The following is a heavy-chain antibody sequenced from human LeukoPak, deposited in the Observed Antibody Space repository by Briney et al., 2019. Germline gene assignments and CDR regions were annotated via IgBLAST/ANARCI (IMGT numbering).Heavy chain of an antibody. D-gene: IGHD6-13*01. Sequence: AGGSLRLSCAASGFTFSSYAMSWVRQAPGKGLEWVSAISGSGGSTYYADSMKGRFTISRDNAKNTLYLQMNSLRTEDTALYYCAKDAGTGPFDYWGQGTLVTVSS. CDR1: GFTFSSYA. CDR2: ISGSGGST. CDR3: AKDAGTGPFDY. V-gene: IGHV3-23*01. J-gene: IGHJ4*02.